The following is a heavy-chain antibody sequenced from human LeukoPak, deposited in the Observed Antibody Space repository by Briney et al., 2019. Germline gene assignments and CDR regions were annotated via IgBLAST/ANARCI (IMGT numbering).Heavy chain of an antibody. CDR1: GFTFSSYA. J-gene: IGHJ4*02. CDR2: ISGSGGST. V-gene: IGHV3-23*01. CDR3: AKYQLLTKFSLDY. Sequence: GGSLRLSCAASGFTFSSYAMSWVRQAPGKGLEWVSAISGSGGSTYYADSVKGRFTISRDNSRNTLYLQMNSLRAEDTAVYYCAKYQLLTKFSLDYWGQGTLVAVSS. D-gene: IGHD2-2*01.